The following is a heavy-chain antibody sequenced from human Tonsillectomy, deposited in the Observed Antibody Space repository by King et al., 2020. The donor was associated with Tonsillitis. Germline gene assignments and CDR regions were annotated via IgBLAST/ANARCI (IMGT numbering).Heavy chain of an antibody. J-gene: IGHJ6*03. CDR2: ISWDSGSI. CDR1: GFTFHNYA. CDR3: AKHSSPQDHYYPYYYMDV. D-gene: IGHD6-13*01. V-gene: IGHV3-9*01. Sequence: VQLVESGGGLVQPGRSLRLSCAASGFTFHNYAMYWVRQVPGKGLEWVSGISWDSGSIGYAGSVKGRFTISRDNAKNSLYLQMDSLRAEDTALYHCAKHSSPQDHYYPYYYMDVLGKGTTVTVSS.